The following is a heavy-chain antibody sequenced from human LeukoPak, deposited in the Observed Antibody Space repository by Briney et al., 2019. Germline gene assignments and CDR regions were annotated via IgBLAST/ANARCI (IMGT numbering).Heavy chain of an antibody. CDR2: IKQDGSQK. J-gene: IGHJ4*02. CDR3: ATDAVSSSWSDY. D-gene: IGHD6-13*01. Sequence: GGSLTLSCVASGFTFSSYWLNWGLQPQGKGPEGVTNIKQDGSQKYYVDSVKGRFTISRDNAKNSLYLQMNSLRAGDPAMYYCATDAVSSSWSDYWGQGTLVTVSS. CDR1: GFTFSSYW. V-gene: IGHV3-7*01.